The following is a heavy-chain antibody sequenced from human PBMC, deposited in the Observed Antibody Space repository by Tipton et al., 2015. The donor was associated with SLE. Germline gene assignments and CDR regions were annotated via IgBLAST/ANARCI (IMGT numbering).Heavy chain of an antibody. CDR2: ISAYNGNT. CDR1: GYTFTSYG. V-gene: IGHV1-18*01. CDR3: AADCSTTSCYGAVYFQH. Sequence: QLVQSGAEVKKPGASVKVSCKASGYTFTSYGISWVRQAPGQGLEWMGWISAYNGNTNYAQKLQGRVTMTTDTSTSTAYMELRSLRSDDTAVYYCAADCSTTSCYGAVYFQHWGQGTLVTVSS. J-gene: IGHJ1*01. D-gene: IGHD2-2*01.